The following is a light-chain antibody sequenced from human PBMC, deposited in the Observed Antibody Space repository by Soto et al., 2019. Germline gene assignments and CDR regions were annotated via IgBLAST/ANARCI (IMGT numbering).Light chain of an antibody. V-gene: IGKV3-20*01. J-gene: IGKJ5*01. CDR2: DAS. Sequence: EIMLTQSPDTLSLSPGERATLSCRASQSVRSERLAWYQQKRGQAPTLLIFDASSRASGTPERFSGSGSGTDFTLTISRLEPEDFAVYYCQEYDGAPPITFGLGTRLE. CDR3: QEYDGAPPIT. CDR1: QSVRSER.